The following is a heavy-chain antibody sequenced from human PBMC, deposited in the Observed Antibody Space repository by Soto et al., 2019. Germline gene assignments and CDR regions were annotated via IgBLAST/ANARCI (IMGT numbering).Heavy chain of an antibody. CDR3: ARSWGGDLVR. Sequence: EVQLVESGGGLVQPGGSLRLSCAASGFTFSSYWMHWVRQAPGKGLVWVSRIKSDGSSTSYADSVKGRFTISRDNAKNTLYLQMNGLRAEDTAVYYCARSWGGDLVRWGQGTLVTVSS. CDR1: GFTFSSYW. CDR2: IKSDGSST. D-gene: IGHD3-16*01. J-gene: IGHJ1*01. V-gene: IGHV3-74*01.